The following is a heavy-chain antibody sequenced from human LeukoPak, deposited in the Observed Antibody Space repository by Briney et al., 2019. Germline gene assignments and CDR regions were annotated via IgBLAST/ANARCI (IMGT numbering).Heavy chain of an antibody. D-gene: IGHD6-13*01. J-gene: IGHJ4*02. CDR3: ARDSRYSSSWARPFDY. V-gene: IGHV1-69*13. Sequence: GASVKVSCKASGGTFSSYAISWVRQAPGQGLEWMGGIIPIFGTANYAQKFQGRVTITADESTSTAYMELSSLRSEDTAVYYCARDSRYSSSWARPFDYWGQGTLVTVSS. CDR2: IIPIFGTA. CDR1: GGTFSSYA.